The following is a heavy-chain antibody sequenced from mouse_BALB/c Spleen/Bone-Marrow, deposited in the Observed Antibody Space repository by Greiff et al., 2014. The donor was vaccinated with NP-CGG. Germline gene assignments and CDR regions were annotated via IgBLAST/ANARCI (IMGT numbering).Heavy chain of an antibody. V-gene: IGHV1S130*01. CDR1: GYTFTSSW. J-gene: IGHJ2*01. CDR3: ANYYGSSSY. CDR2: IHPNSGNT. Sequence: QVQLQQPWSVLVRPGASVKLSCKASGYTFTSSWMHWAKQRPGQGLEWIGEIHPNSGNTNYNEKFKGKATLTVDTSSSTAYVDLSSLTSEGSAVYYCANYYGSSSYWGQGTTLTVSS. D-gene: IGHD1-1*01.